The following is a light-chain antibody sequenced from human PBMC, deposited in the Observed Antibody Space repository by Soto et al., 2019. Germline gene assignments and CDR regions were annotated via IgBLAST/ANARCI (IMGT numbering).Light chain of an antibody. Sequence: QSALTQPASVSGSPGQSITISCTGTSSDVGGYNYVSWYQQHPGKAPKLMIFDVSSRPSGVSSRFSGSKSGNTASLTISGLQAEDEADYYCSSFTSRSTWVFGGGTKLPS. CDR1: SSDVGGYNY. CDR3: SSFTSRSTWV. J-gene: IGLJ3*02. CDR2: DVS. V-gene: IGLV2-14*01.